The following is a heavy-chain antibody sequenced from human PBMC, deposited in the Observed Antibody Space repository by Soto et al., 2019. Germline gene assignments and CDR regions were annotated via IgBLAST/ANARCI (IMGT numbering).Heavy chain of an antibody. Sequence: SVKVSCKASGGTFSSYAISWVRQAPGQGLEWMGGIIPIFGTANYAQKFQGRVTITADESTSTAYMELSSPRSEDTAVYYCARDLGYGEAWFDPWGQGTLVTVSS. J-gene: IGHJ5*02. CDR1: GGTFSSYA. CDR2: IIPIFGTA. D-gene: IGHD4-17*01. CDR3: ARDLGYGEAWFDP. V-gene: IGHV1-69*13.